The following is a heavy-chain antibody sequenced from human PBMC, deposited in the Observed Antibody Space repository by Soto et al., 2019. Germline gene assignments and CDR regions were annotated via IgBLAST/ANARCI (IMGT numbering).Heavy chain of an antibody. D-gene: IGHD2-2*01. CDR3: ARDRRETRYCSSTSCYYYYYGMDV. Sequence: GGSLRLSCAASGFTVSSNYMSWVRQAPGKGLEWVSVIYSGGSTYYADSVKGRFTISRHNSKNTLYLQMNSLRAEDTAVYYCARDRRETRYCSSTSCYYYYYGMDVWGQGTTVTVSS. V-gene: IGHV3-53*04. CDR1: GFTVSSNY. J-gene: IGHJ6*02. CDR2: IYSGGST.